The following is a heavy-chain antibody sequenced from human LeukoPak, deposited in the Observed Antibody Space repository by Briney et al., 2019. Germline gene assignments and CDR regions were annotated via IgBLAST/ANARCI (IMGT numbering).Heavy chain of an antibody. CDR2: INHSGST. CDR1: GGPFSGYY. CDR3: ARGFPPLFDY. J-gene: IGHJ4*02. V-gene: IGHV4-34*01. Sequence: SETLSLTCAVYGGPFSGYYWSWIRQPPGKGLEWIGEINHSGSTNYNPSLKSRVTISVDTSKNQFSLKLSSVTAADTAVYYCARGFPPLFDYWGQGTLVTVSS.